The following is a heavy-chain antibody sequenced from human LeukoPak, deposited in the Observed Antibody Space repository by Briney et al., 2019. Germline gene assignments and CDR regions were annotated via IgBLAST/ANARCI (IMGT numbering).Heavy chain of an antibody. CDR3: ARELGCSGGSCYSDGAFDI. V-gene: IGHV4-59*01. J-gene: IGHJ3*02. Sequence: PLETLSLTCTVSGGSISSYYWSWIRQPPGKGLEWIGYIYYSGSTNYNPSLKSRVTISVDTSKNQFSLKLSSVTAADTAVYYCARELGCSGGSCYSDGAFDIWGQGTMVTVSS. D-gene: IGHD2-15*01. CDR1: GGSISSYY. CDR2: IYYSGST.